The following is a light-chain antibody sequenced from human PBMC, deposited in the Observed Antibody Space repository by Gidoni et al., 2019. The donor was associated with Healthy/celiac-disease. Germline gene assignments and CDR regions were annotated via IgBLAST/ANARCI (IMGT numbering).Light chain of an antibody. CDR2: EGS. J-gene: IGLJ3*02. CDR3: CSYAGSSTWV. Sequence: QSALTQPASESGSPGQSITISCTGTSSDFGSYNLVSWYQQHPGKAPKLMIYEGSKRPSGVSNRFSGSKSGNTASLTISGLQAEDEADYYCCSYAGSSTWVFGGGTKLTVL. CDR1: SSDFGSYNL. V-gene: IGLV2-23*01.